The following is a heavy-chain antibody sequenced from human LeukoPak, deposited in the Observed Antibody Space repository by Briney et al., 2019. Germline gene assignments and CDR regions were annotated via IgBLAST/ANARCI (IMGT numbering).Heavy chain of an antibody. CDR3: ARDYYDSSGYYPWGY. J-gene: IGHJ4*02. Sequence: GGSLRLSCAASGFTVSSNYMSWVRQAPGKVLEWVSVIYSGGSTYYADSVKGRFTISRDNSKNTLYLQMNSLRAEDTAVYYCARDYYDSSGYYPWGYWGQGTLVTVSS. D-gene: IGHD3-22*01. CDR2: IYSGGST. V-gene: IGHV3-66*01. CDR1: GFTVSSNY.